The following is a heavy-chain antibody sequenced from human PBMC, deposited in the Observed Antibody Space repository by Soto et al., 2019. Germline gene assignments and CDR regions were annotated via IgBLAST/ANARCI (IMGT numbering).Heavy chain of an antibody. V-gene: IGHV3-23*01. J-gene: IGHJ4*02. D-gene: IGHD2-2*01. CDR2: ISGSGGST. CDR3: AKDRLYCSSTSCHLVFDY. Sequence: GGSLRLSCAASGFTFSSYAMSWVRQAPGKGLEWASAISGSGGSTYYADSVKGRFTISRDNSKNTLYLQMNSLRAEDTAVYYSAKDRLYCSSTSCHLVFDYWGQGTLVTVSS. CDR1: GFTFSSYA.